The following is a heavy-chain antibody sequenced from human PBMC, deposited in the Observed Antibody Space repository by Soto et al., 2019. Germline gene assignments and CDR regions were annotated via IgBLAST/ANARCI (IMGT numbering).Heavy chain of an antibody. J-gene: IGHJ6*02. D-gene: IGHD2-21*02. Sequence: GSLRLSCEVSGFTFSMYSMSWVRQSPGKGLEWVAKIPQDGVDGHYADSVKGRFIISRDNDKNSLHLQLNNLRAEDTAVYYCARDHLILPAHDFFYGSDVWGRGATVTVSS. CDR1: GFTFSMYS. CDR3: ARDHLILPAHDFFYGSDV. CDR2: IPQDGVDG. V-gene: IGHV3-7*03.